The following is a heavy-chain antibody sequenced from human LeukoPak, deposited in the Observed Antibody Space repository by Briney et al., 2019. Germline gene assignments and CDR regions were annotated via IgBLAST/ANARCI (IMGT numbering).Heavy chain of an antibody. CDR1: GYTFSSFG. CDR2: INPSGGST. Sequence: GASVKVSCKASGYTFSSFGISWVRQAPGQGLEWMGIINPSGGSTSYAQKFQGRVTMTRDMSTSTVYMELSSLRSEDTAVYYCALLAGYYYDSSGYCWGQGTLVTVSS. CDR3: ALLAGYYYDSSGYC. D-gene: IGHD3-22*01. J-gene: IGHJ4*02. V-gene: IGHV1-46*01.